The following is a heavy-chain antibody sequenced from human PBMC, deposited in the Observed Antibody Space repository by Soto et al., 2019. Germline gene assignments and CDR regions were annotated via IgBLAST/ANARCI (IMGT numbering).Heavy chain of an antibody. CDR1: GFPFTSYG. J-gene: IGHJ4*02. D-gene: IGHD3-10*01. V-gene: IGHV3-30*03. CDR3: VGGQYYFDY. CDR2: ISYDGSDK. Sequence: HVQLVESGGGVVQPGRSLRLSCAGSGFPFTSYGMHWVREGPDKGLEWVAVISYDGSDKYYADSVKGRFTISRDNSKNMLYLQMNSLRPEDTALYYGVGGQYYFDYRGQGTLGSVSS.